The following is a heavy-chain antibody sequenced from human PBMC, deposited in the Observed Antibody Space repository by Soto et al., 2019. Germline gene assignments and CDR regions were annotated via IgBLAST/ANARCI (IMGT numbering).Heavy chain of an antibody. CDR2: ITSSGTTV. V-gene: IGHV3-48*02. CDR3: ARGSSNWAYYVDF. Sequence: EVHLVESGGGLVQPGGSLRLSCAASGFTFSSYSLNWVRQAPGKGLEWVSYITSSGTTVYYADSVRGRFTISRDNAKNSLYLQMNSLRYGDTAVYYCARGSSNWAYYVDFWGQGTLVTVSS. J-gene: IGHJ4*02. CDR1: GFTFSSYS. D-gene: IGHD6-13*01.